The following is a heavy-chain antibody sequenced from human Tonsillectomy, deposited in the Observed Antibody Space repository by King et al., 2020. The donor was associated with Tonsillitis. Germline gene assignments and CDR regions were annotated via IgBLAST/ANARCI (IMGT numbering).Heavy chain of an antibody. Sequence: VQLVESGGVVVQPGGSLRLSCAASGFTFDDYAMHWVRQAPGKGLEWVSLISWDGGSTYYADSVKGRFTISRDNSKNSLYLQMNSLRPEDTALYYCAKGSPFRSGSYFRYFDYWGQGTLVTVSS. CDR3: AKGSPFRSGSYFRYFDY. V-gene: IGHV3-43D*03. D-gene: IGHD1-26*01. CDR2: ISWDGGST. J-gene: IGHJ4*02. CDR1: GFTFDDYA.